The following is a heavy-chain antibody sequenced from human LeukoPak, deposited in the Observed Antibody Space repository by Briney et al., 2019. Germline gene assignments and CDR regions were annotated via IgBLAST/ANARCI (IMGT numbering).Heavy chain of an antibody. J-gene: IGHJ4*02. Sequence: PSETLSLXCTVSGGSISSGDYYWIWIRQPPGKGLEWIGYIYYSGSTYYNPSLKSRVTISVDTSKNQFSLKLSSVTAADTAVYYCASGAQMATIGAFDYWGQGTLVTVSS. CDR3: ASGAQMATIGAFDY. D-gene: IGHD5-24*01. V-gene: IGHV4-30-4*08. CDR2: IYYSGST. CDR1: GGSISSGDYY.